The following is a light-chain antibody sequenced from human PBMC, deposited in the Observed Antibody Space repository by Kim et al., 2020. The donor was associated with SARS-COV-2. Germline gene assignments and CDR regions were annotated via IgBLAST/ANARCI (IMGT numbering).Light chain of an antibody. Sequence: QSVLTQPPSVFAAPGQNVTITCSGTSSNIGTNYVSWYQQVPGAAPTHLIQNNNKRPSEIPYRFSGSKSGASATLGITGHHAGDEADYYCATWDSSLSAVFGGGTQLTVL. CDR3: ATWDSSLSAV. J-gene: IGLJ3*02. CDR2: NNN. V-gene: IGLV1-51*01. CDR1: SSNIGTNY.